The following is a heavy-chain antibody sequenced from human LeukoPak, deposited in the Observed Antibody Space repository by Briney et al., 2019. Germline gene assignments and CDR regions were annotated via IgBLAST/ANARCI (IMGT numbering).Heavy chain of an antibody. CDR1: GGSISSGGYY. CDR2: IYYSGST. V-gene: IGHV4-31*03. J-gene: IGHJ4*02. D-gene: IGHD6-6*01. Sequence: SQTLSLTCTVSGGSISSGGYYWSWIRQHPGKGLEWIGYIYYSGSTYYNPSLKSRVTISADTSKSQFSLKLSSVTAADTAVYYCARSSSSPNPYYFDYWGQGTLVTVSS. CDR3: ARSSSSPNPYYFDY.